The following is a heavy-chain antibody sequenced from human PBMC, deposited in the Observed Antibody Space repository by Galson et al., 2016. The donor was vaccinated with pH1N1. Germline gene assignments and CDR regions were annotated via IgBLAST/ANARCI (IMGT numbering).Heavy chain of an antibody. J-gene: IGHJ3*01. D-gene: IGHD6-13*01. CDR1: GFTLSNYW. CDR2: IKQDGNEK. CDR3: VRGIAAADSA. V-gene: IGHV3-7*01. Sequence: SLRLSCAASGFTLSNYWMHWVRQAPGKGLVWVANIKQDGNEKYYVDSVKGRFTISRDNAKNSLYLQMNSLRAEDTAVYYCVRGIAAADSAWGQGTMVTVSS.